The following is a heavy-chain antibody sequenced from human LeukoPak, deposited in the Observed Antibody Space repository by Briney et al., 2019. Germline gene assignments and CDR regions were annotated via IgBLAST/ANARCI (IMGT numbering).Heavy chain of an antibody. CDR3: AREITFGGVIAPAGWFDP. V-gene: IGHV4-59*12. J-gene: IGHJ5*02. Sequence: TSETLSLTCTVSGGSISSYYWSWIRQPPGKGLEWIGYIYYSGSTNYNPSLKSRVTISVDTSKNQFSLKLSSVTAADTAVYYCAREITFGGVIAPAGWFDPWGQGTLVTVSS. D-gene: IGHD3-16*02. CDR1: GGSISSYY. CDR2: IYYSGST.